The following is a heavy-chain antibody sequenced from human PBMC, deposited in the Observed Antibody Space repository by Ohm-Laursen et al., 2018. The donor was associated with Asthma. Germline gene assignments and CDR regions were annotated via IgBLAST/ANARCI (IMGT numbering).Heavy chain of an antibody. CDR2: ISYDGSNK. D-gene: IGHD6-6*01. CDR1: GFKFSSYG. Sequence: SLRLSCAAPGFKFSSYGMHWVRQAPGKGLEWVAVISYDGSNKYYADSVKGRFTISRDNSKNTLYLQMNSLKTEDTAVYYCTTGRASSTKIDYWGQGTLVTVSS. CDR3: TTGRASSTKIDY. V-gene: IGHV3-30*03. J-gene: IGHJ4*02.